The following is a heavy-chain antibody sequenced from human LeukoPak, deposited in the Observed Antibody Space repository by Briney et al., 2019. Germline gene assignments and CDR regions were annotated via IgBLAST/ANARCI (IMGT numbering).Heavy chain of an antibody. CDR2: INHSGST. Sequence: SETLSLTCAVYGGSFSGYYWSWIRQPPGKGLEWIGEINHSGSTNYNPSLKSRVTISVDTSKNQFSLKLSSVTAADTAVYYCARRILRSITMVRGVFDYWGQGTLVTVSS. D-gene: IGHD3-10*01. CDR3: ARRILRSITMVRGVFDY. V-gene: IGHV4-34*01. CDR1: GGSFSGYY. J-gene: IGHJ4*02.